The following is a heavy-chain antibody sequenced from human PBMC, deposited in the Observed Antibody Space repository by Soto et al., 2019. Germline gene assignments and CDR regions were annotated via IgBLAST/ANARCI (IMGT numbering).Heavy chain of an antibody. CDR3: ARGSGHYDFWSGYYRPNYYYYYYMDV. D-gene: IGHD3-3*01. CDR2: ISAYNGNT. CDR1: GYTFTSYG. Sequence: ASVKVSCKASGYTFTSYGISWVRQAPGQGLEWMGWISAYNGNTNYAQKLQGRVTMTTDKSTSTAYMELRSLRSDDTAVYYCARGSGHYDFWSGYYRPNYYYYYYMDVWGKGTTVTVSS. V-gene: IGHV1-18*01. J-gene: IGHJ6*03.